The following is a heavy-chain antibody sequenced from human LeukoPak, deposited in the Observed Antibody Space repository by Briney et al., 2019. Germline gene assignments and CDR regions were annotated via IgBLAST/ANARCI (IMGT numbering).Heavy chain of an antibody. J-gene: IGHJ4*02. CDR1: GFTFSNYA. D-gene: IGHD2-21*02. CDR2: ISGSGDNT. Sequence: GGSLRLSCAASGFTFSNYAMSWVRQAPGKGLEWVSAISGSGDNTYYADSVKGRFTVSRDNSKNTLYLQMNSLRADDTAVYYCAKSHHVTAIDYWGQGTLVTVSS. V-gene: IGHV3-23*01. CDR3: AKSHHVTAIDY.